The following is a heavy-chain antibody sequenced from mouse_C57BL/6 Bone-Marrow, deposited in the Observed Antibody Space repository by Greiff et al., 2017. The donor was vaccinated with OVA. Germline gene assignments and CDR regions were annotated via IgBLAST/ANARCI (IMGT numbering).Heavy chain of an antibody. CDR1: GYTFTTYP. D-gene: IGHD1-1*01. CDR2: FHPYNDDT. Sequence: VQLQQSGAELVKPGASVKMSCKASGYTFTTYPIEWMKQNHGKSLEWIGNFHPYNDDTKYNEKFKGKATLTVEKSPSTVYLELSRLTSDDSAVYYCARRVYYYGYWYFDVWGTGTTVTVSS. CDR3: ARRVYYYGYWYFDV. V-gene: IGHV1-47*01. J-gene: IGHJ1*03.